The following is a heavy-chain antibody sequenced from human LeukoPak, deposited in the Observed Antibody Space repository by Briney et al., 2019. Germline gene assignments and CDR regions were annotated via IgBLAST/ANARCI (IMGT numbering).Heavy chain of an antibody. CDR2: ISSSSSTI. CDR1: GFTFSSYW. Sequence: GGSLRLSCAASGFTFSSYWMHWVRQAPGKGLVWVSYISSSSSTIYYADSVKGRFTISRDNAKNSLYLQMNSLRAEDTAVYYCARTGYCSGGSCYTSLDYWGQGTLVTVSS. D-gene: IGHD2-15*01. J-gene: IGHJ4*02. CDR3: ARTGYCSGGSCYTSLDY. V-gene: IGHV3-48*01.